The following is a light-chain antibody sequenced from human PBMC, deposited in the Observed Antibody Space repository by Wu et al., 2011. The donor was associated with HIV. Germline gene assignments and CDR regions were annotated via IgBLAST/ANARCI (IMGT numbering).Light chain of an antibody. CDR1: QGISNF. V-gene: IGKV1-13*02. CDR3: QQVDSYPYS. CDR2: SAS. Sequence: IQMTQSPSSLSASVGDRVTITCRASQGISNFLAWYQQKPGKPPKVLIYSASRLQSGVPSRFSGRGSGTDFTLIISSLQPEDSASYYCQQVDSYPYSFGQGDQGGNET. J-gene: IGKJ2*03.